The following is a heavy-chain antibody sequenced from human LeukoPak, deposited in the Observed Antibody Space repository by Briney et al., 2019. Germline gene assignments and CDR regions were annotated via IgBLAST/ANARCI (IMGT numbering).Heavy chain of an antibody. J-gene: IGHJ6*04. CDR3: ARDRSQVPADLYYYYYGMDV. D-gene: IGHD2-2*01. Sequence: GRSLRLSCAASGFTFSSYAMHWVRQAPGKGLEWVAVISYDGSNKYYADSVKGRFTISRDNSKNPLYLQMNSLRAEDTAVYYCARDRSQVPADLYYYYYGMDVWGKGTTVTVSS. CDR2: ISYDGSNK. CDR1: GFTFSSYA. V-gene: IGHV3-30*04.